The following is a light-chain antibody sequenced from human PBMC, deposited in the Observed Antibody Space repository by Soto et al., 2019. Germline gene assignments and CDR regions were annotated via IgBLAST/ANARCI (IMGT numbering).Light chain of an antibody. CDR2: AAS. CDR1: QGISIY. CDR3: QHYNSYSEA. Sequence: IQFTQSACSLSSGVVDRVTITCRASQGISIYLAWYQQKPGKAPNRLIYAASTLQSGVPSRFSGSGSGTDFTLTISSLQPHDFATYYCQHYNSYSEAFGQGTKVDIK. V-gene: IGKV1-9*01. J-gene: IGKJ1*01.